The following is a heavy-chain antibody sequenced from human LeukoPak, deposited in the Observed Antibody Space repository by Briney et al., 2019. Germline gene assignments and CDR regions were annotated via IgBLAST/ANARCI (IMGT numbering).Heavy chain of an antibody. D-gene: IGHD4/OR15-4a*01. CDR2: ISGSGGST. CDR3: AKGGLWWNGLFDY. J-gene: IGHJ4*02. V-gene: IGHV3-23*01. CDR1: GFTFSSYA. Sequence: GGSLRLPCAASGFTFSSYAMSWVRQAPGKGLEWVSAISGSGGSTYYADSVKGRFTISRDNSKNTLYLQMNSLRAEDTAVYYCAKGGLWWNGLFDYWGQGTLVTVSS.